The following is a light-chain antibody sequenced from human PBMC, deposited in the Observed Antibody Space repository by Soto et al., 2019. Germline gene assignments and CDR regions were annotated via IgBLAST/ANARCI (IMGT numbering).Light chain of an antibody. V-gene: IGKV3-20*01. CDR2: ATS. Sequence: EIVLTQSPATLSLSPGERATLSCRAVQSVTSTYMAWYQQKPGQAPRLLIYATSFRATGIPDRFRGSGSGTEFTLTISSLQPEDSAVYYCQDSSTSPWPFGQGTKVDIK. CDR3: QDSSTSPWP. J-gene: IGKJ1*01. CDR1: QSVTSTY.